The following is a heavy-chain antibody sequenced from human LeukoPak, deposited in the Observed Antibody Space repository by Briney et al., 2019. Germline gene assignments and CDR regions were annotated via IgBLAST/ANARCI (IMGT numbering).Heavy chain of an antibody. CDR1: GFTFSSYA. CDR2: ISGSGGST. CDR3: AREEGYYYDSSGYLGH. V-gene: IGHV3-23*01. D-gene: IGHD3-22*01. J-gene: IGHJ4*02. Sequence: GGSLRLSCAASGFTFSSYAMSWVRQAPGKGLEWVSAISGSGGSTYYADSVKGRFTISRDNSKNTLYLQMNSLRAEDTAVYYCAREEGYYYDSSGYLGHWGQGTLVTVSS.